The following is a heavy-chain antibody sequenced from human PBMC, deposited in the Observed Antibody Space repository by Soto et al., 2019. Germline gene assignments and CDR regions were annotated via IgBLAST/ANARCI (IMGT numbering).Heavy chain of an antibody. CDR1: GGTFSIYA. J-gene: IGHJ4*02. D-gene: IGHD6-25*01. Sequence: SVKVSCKASGGTFSIYAIIWVRQAPGQGLEWMGGIIPIFGTASYAQKFQGRVTVTRDTSTSTVYMELSSLRSEDTAVYYCARGVSISAAGCGPYYWGQGTLVTVSS. V-gene: IGHV1-69*05. CDR2: IIPIFGTA. CDR3: ARGVSISAAGCGPYY.